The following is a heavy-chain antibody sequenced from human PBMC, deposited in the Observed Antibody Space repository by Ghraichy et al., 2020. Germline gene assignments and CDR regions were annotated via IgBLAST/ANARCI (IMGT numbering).Heavy chain of an antibody. CDR1: GFTFSSYA. Sequence: GESLNISCAASGFTFSSYAMSWVRQAPGKGLEWVSAISGSGGSTYYADSVKGRFTISRDNSKNTLYLQMNSLRAEDTAVYYCAKDNRPFVKFDYWGQGTLVTVSS. CDR2: ISGSGGST. V-gene: IGHV3-23*01. D-gene: IGHD1-14*01. CDR3: AKDNRPFVKFDY. J-gene: IGHJ4*02.